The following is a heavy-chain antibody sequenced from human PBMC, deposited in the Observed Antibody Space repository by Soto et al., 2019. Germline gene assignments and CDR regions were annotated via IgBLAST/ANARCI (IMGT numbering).Heavy chain of an antibody. CDR2: ISAYNGNT. Sequence: QVQLVQSGAEVKKPGASVKVSCKASGYTFTSYGISWVRQAPGQGLEWMGWISAYNGNTNYAQKLQGRVTMTTDTSTGTAYMELGSLRSDDTAVYYCARDDPIAVAGTDYYYYGMDVWGQGTTVTVSS. V-gene: IGHV1-18*01. D-gene: IGHD6-19*01. CDR3: ARDDPIAVAGTDYYYYGMDV. J-gene: IGHJ6*02. CDR1: GYTFTSYG.